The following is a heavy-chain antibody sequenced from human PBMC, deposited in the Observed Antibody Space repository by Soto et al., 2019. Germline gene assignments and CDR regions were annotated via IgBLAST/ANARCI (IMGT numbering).Heavy chain of an antibody. CDR2: VYNSGQT. CDR1: GGSMTRSGYY. D-gene: IGHD6-13*01. CDR3: ARAAMGGSSWPFDY. J-gene: IGHJ4*02. Sequence: PSETLSLTCTVAGGSMTRSGYYWGWIRQPLGKELQYIGSVYNSGQTYYNPSLKSPVTISIDKSKNQFSLKLSSVTAADTAVYYCARAAMGGSSWPFDYWGQGTLVTVSS. V-gene: IGHV4-39*07.